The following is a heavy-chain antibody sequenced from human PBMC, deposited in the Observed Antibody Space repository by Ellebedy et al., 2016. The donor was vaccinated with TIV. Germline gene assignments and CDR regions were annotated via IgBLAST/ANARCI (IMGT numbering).Heavy chain of an antibody. CDR3: GRLARGNYMYYFDY. CDR1: GFSFRDYG. CDR2: IRSKTHGGTT. D-gene: IGHD1-26*01. J-gene: IGHJ4*02. V-gene: IGHV3-49*03. Sequence: PGGSLRLSCTASGFSFRDYGMGWFRQAPGKGLEWVGFIRSKTHGGTTEYAASVEGRFTISKDDSESIAYLQMNSLKTEDTAVYYCGRLARGNYMYYFDYWGQGTLVTVSS.